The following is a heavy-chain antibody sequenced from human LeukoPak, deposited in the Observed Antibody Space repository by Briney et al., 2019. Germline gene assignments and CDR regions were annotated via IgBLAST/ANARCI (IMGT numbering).Heavy chain of an antibody. Sequence: GGSLRLSCAASGFTFSSYGMHWVRQAPGKGLEWVAFIRYDGSNKYYADSVKGRFTISRDNSKNTLYLQMNSLRAEDTAVYYCAKGLGLSDGSLSFDYWGQGTLVTVSS. CDR1: GFTFSSYG. CDR3: AKGLGLSDGSLSFDY. D-gene: IGHD1-7*01. V-gene: IGHV3-30*02. CDR2: IRYDGSNK. J-gene: IGHJ4*02.